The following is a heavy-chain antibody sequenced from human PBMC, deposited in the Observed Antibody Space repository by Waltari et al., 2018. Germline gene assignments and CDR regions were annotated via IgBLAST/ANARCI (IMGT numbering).Heavy chain of an antibody. D-gene: IGHD3-3*01. CDR1: GYTFTSYA. V-gene: IGHV1-3*01. CDR3: ARDRGFGVVTLFDY. J-gene: IGHJ4*02. Sequence: QVQLVQSGAEVKKPGASVRVSCKASGYTFTSYAMHWVRQAPGQRLEWMGWINAGNGNTKYSQKFQGRVTITRDTSASTAYMELSSLRSEDTAVYYCARDRGFGVVTLFDYWGQGTLVTVSS. CDR2: INAGNGNT.